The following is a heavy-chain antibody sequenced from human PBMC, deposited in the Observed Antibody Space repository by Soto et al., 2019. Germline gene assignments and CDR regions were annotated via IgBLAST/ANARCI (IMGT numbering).Heavy chain of an antibody. Sequence: SETLSLTCTVSGFSISSYYWSWIRQPPGKGLECIGYISYSGTTNYNPSLKSRVTMSVDTSRNQFSLKLSSVTAADTAMYYWARVRQPGESGYWFDPWGQGTLVTVS. CDR2: ISYSGTT. CDR3: ARVRQPGESGYWFDP. D-gene: IGHD3-10*01. V-gene: IGHV4-59*01. CDR1: GFSISSYY. J-gene: IGHJ5*02.